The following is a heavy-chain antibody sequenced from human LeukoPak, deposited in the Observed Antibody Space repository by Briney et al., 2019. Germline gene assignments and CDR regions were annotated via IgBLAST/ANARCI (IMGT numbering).Heavy chain of an antibody. V-gene: IGHV4-4*07. Sequence: SETLCLTCAVSGGSLSGYYWSWIRQPPGKGLEWFGRICTGGSTNYNPSLKSRVTMSVDTSKKQFSLKLSSVAAADTAVYYCAREASYYYDSSGWDCWGQGTLVTVSS. J-gene: IGHJ4*01. CDR3: AREASYYYDSSGWDC. CDR1: GGSLSGYY. D-gene: IGHD3-22*01. CDR2: ICTGGST.